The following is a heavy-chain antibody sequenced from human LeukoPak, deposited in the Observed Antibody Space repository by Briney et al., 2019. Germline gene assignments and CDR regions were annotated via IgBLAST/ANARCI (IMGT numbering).Heavy chain of an antibody. Sequence: ASVKVSCKASGYTFTSYAMNWVRQAPGQGLEWMGWINTNTGNATYAQGFTGRFVFFLDTSVSTAYPQISSLKAEDTAVYYCASIASGYQRTLDAFDIWGQGTTVTVSS. CDR2: INTNTGNA. J-gene: IGHJ3*02. D-gene: IGHD3-22*01. CDR1: GYTFTSYA. CDR3: ASIASGYQRTLDAFDI. V-gene: IGHV7-4-1*02.